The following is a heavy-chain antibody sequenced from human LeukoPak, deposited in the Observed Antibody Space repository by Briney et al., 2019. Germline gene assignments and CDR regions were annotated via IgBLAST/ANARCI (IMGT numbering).Heavy chain of an antibody. D-gene: IGHD6-13*01. V-gene: IGHV4-4*07. CDR2: IYNGGII. CDR1: GDSISRYY. J-gene: IGHJ5*02. CDR3: VRDPRGIAAAGTSRWFDP. Sequence: PSETLSLTCTVSGDSISRYYWSWIRQPAGKGLEWIGRIYNGGIITYNPPLKSRGTISVDTSKNQFSLKLSSVTAADTAVYFCVRDPRGIAAAGTSRWFDPWGQGTLVTVSS.